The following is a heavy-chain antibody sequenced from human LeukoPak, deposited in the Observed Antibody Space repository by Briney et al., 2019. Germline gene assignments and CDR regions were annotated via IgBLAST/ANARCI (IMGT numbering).Heavy chain of an antibody. CDR1: GFTLSNYW. CDR3: ARAVGGLLDY. D-gene: IGHD2-15*01. J-gene: IGHJ4*02. V-gene: IGHV3-74*01. CDR2: VSSDGATT. Sequence: GGSQRLSCAVPGFTLSNYWIHWVRQAPGKGLVWVSLVSSDGATTTYADSVKGRFTISRDNVKSTVYLQMSSLRAEDTAVYYCARAVGGLLDYWGQGTLVTVSS.